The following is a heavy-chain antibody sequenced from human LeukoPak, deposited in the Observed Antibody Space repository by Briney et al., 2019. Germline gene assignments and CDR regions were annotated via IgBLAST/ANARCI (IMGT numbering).Heavy chain of an antibody. D-gene: IGHD6-13*01. CDR3: ARHSSSLTLFDY. J-gene: IGHJ4*02. CDR2: INHSGIT. CDR1: GGSFNDYY. Sequence: ETLSLTCAVYGGSFNDYYWSWVRQPPGKGLQWIGKINHSGITDYNPSLKSRLTMSVDTSKNQFSLKLGSVTAADTAVYYCARHSSSLTLFDYWGQGTLVTVCS. V-gene: IGHV4-34*01.